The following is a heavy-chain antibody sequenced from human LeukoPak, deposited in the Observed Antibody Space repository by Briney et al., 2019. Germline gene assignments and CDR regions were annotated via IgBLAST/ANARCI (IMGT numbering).Heavy chain of an antibody. CDR1: GFTFSSYW. Sequence: PGGSLRLSCAASGFTFSSYWMSWVRQAPGKGLEWVANIKQDGSEKYYVDSVKGRFTISRDNAKNSLYLQMNSLRAEDTAVYYCARDSKRLRYFDWSPYYFDYWGQGTLVTVSS. D-gene: IGHD3-9*01. CDR3: ARDSKRLRYFDWSPYYFDY. V-gene: IGHV3-7*01. J-gene: IGHJ4*02. CDR2: IKQDGSEK.